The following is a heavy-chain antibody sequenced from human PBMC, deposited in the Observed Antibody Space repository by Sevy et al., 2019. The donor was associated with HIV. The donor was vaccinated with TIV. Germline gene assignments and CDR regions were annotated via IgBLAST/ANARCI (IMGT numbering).Heavy chain of an antibody. D-gene: IGHD3-22*01. J-gene: IGHJ6*02. CDR3: ASSYYESSGYSPLYYYGMDV. Sequence: ASVKVSCKASGGTFSNYDISWVRQAPGQGLEWMGGFIPMFDTANSAQKFQGRVTLTADGPTSTAYMELSSLRSEDTAVYYCASSYYESSGYSPLYYYGMDVWGQGTTVTVSS. V-gene: IGHV1-69*13. CDR2: FIPMFDTA. CDR1: GGTFSNYD.